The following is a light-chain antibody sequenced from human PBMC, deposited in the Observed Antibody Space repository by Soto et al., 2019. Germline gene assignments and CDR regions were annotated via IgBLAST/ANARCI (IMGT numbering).Light chain of an antibody. CDR3: QQALRFPVI. CDR2: AAS. J-gene: IGKJ5*01. Sequence: MQLTQSPSSLSASVRDRVTITRRASQDIAIYLAWYQQKPGEAPKLLIYAASTLYGGVPSRFSGSGSGTDFTLPISSLQPEDFATYYCQQALRFPVIFGQGTRLEIK. V-gene: IGKV1-9*01. CDR1: QDIAIY.